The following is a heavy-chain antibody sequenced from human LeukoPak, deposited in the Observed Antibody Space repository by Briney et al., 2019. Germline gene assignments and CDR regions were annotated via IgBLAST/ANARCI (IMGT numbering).Heavy chain of an antibody. D-gene: IGHD6-19*01. CDR1: GFTFSSFG. CDR2: ISFDGKVK. V-gene: IGHV3-30*18. Sequence: PGGSLRLSCAASGFTFSSFGMHWVRQVPGKGLEWVAVISFDGKVKYYADSVKGRFTLSRDNSKSTLYVQMNSLRVDDTAVYYCAKEWAVVAGDWYFDLWGRGTLVTVAS. CDR3: AKEWAVVAGDWYFDL. J-gene: IGHJ2*01.